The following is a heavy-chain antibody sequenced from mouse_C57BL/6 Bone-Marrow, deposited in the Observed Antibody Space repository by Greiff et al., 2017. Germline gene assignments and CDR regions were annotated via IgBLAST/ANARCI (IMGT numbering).Heavy chain of an antibody. CDR3: ARWGYYGRLCGMDC. CDR2: IRNKANGYTT. CDR1: GFTFTDYY. J-gene: IGHJ4*01. D-gene: IGHD1-1*01. Sequence: DVKLVESGGGLVQPGGSLSLSCAASGFTFTDYYMSWVRQPPGKALEWLGFIRNKANGYTTEYSASVKGRFTISSDNSQSILYLQMNALSAEGSATYFFARWGYYGRLCGMDCWVQGTSVTVSS. V-gene: IGHV7-3*01.